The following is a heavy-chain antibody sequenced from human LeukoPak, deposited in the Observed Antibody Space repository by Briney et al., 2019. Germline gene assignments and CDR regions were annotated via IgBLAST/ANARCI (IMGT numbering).Heavy chain of an antibody. D-gene: IGHD3-9*01. CDR1: GYTFTNYW. V-gene: IGHV5-51*01. Sequence: RGESLKISCQGSGYTFTNYWIAWVRQMPGKGLAWMGIINPGDSGTRYSPSFQGQVTISADKSINTAYLQWSSLKASDTATNYCAIRRYDTYGYPFDHWGQGTLVTVSS. CDR3: AIRRYDTYGYPFDH. J-gene: IGHJ5*02. CDR2: INPGDSGT.